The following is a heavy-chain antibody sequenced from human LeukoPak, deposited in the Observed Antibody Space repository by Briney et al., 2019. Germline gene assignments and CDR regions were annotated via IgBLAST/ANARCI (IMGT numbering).Heavy chain of an antibody. CDR3: ARDQVGAARFDS. Sequence: ASVKVSCKASGYIFSGYYMHWVRQAPGQGLEWMGWINPNSGDTNYAQKSQGRVTMTRDTSISTAYMELSRLRSDDTAVYYCARDQVGAARFDSWGQGTLVTVSP. D-gene: IGHD2-15*01. V-gene: IGHV1-2*02. J-gene: IGHJ4*02. CDR1: GYIFSGYY. CDR2: INPNSGDT.